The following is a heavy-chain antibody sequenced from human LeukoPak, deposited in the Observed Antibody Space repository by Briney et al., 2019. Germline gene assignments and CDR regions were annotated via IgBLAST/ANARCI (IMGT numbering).Heavy chain of an antibody. D-gene: IGHD3-22*01. Sequence: ASVKVSCKASGYTFTSYYMHWVRQAPGQGLEWMGIINPSGGSTSYAQKFQGRVTMTRDMSMSTVYMELSSLRSEDTAVYYCARDPAYDSSGATPFDYWGQGTLVTVSS. CDR3: ARDPAYDSSGATPFDY. V-gene: IGHV1-46*01. J-gene: IGHJ4*02. CDR1: GYTFTSYY. CDR2: INPSGGST.